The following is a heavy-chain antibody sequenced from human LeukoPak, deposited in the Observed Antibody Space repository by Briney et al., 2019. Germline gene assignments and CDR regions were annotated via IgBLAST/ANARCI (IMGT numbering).Heavy chain of an antibody. CDR3: SRTLCGSSSCDAHEKDWFDP. J-gene: IGHJ5*02. CDR1: GYTFTDYY. CDR2: INPISGGT. D-gene: IGHD2-2*01. V-gene: IGHV1-2*02. Sequence: ASVKVSCKASGYTFTDYYIHWVRQAPGHGLEWMGWINPISGGTNYARKFQGRVTMTRDTSISTAYLDLSGLRSDDTAVYYCSRTLCGSSSCDAHEKDWFDPWGREPWSPSPQ.